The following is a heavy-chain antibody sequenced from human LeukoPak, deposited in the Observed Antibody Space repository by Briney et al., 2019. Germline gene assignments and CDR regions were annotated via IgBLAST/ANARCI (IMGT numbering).Heavy chain of an antibody. D-gene: IGHD6-13*01. CDR1: GFIFNTYS. CDR3: ATDQGSSWRTGLDY. V-gene: IGHV3-21*01. Sequence: GGSLRLSCAASGFIFNTYSMNWVRQAPGKGLEWVSSISSGSTYICYSDSVKGRFTISRDNAQNSLYLQMNSQRAEDTAVYYCATDQGSSWRTGLDYWGQGALVTVSS. CDR2: ISSGSTYI. J-gene: IGHJ4*02.